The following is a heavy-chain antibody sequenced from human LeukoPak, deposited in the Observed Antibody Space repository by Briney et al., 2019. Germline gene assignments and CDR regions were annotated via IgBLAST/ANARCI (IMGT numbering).Heavy chain of an antibody. Sequence: PSETLSLTCTVSGGSVSSGSYYWSWLRQPPGTGLEWIGYIYYSGSTNYNPSLKSRVTISVDTSKNQFSLKLSSVTAADTAVYYCAREGSSSWGFDPWGQGTLVTVSS. CDR2: IYYSGST. D-gene: IGHD6-13*01. V-gene: IGHV4-61*01. CDR1: GGSVSSGSYY. J-gene: IGHJ5*02. CDR3: AREGSSSWGFDP.